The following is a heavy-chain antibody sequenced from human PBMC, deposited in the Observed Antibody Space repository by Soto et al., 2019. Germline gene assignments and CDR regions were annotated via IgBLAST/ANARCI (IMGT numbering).Heavy chain of an antibody. CDR3: ARDVYTGYDSYYYYYMDV. CDR2: IGRVSSHI. V-gene: IGHV3-21*01. CDR1: GFTFSSYS. Sequence: EVQLVESGGGLVRPGGSLRLSCAASGFTFSSYSINWVRQAPGKGLEWVSSIGRVSSHIYYADSVKGRFTVSRDNAKNSLYLQMNNLRVEDTAVYYCARDVYTGYDSYYYYYMDVWGKGTTDTVSS. D-gene: IGHD5-12*01. J-gene: IGHJ6*03.